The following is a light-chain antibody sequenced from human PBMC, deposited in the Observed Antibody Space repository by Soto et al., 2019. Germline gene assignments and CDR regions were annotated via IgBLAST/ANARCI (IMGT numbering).Light chain of an antibody. CDR1: QSVSSN. CDR3: QQYNNWPPM. J-gene: IGKJ3*01. V-gene: IGKV3-15*01. Sequence: EIVMTQSPATLSVSPGERTTLSCRASQSVSSNLAWYQQKPGQAPRLLIYGASNRATGIPARFSGSGSGTEFTLTISSLQSEDVAVYYCQQYNNWPPMFGPGTTVDLK. CDR2: GAS.